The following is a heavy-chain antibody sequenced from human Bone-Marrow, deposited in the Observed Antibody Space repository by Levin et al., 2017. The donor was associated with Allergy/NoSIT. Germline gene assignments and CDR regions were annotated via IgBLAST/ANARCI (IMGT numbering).Heavy chain of an antibody. V-gene: IGHV4-59*01. CDR3: ARGYSSSSVDWFDP. J-gene: IGHJ5*02. CDR1: GGSISSYY. Sequence: SQTLSLTCTVSGGSISSYYWSWIRQPPGKGLEWIGYIYYSGSTNYNPSLKSRVTISVDTSKNQFSLKLSSVTAADTAVYYCARGYSSSSVDWFDPWGQGTLVTVSS. CDR2: IYYSGST. D-gene: IGHD6-6*01.